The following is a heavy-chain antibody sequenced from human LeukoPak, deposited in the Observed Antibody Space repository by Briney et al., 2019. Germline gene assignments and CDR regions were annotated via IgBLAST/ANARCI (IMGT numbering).Heavy chain of an antibody. Sequence: SSVKVSCKASGGTFSSYAISWARQAPGQGLEWMGGIIPIFGTANYAQKFQGRVTITTDESTSTAYMELSSLRSEDTAVYYCARGFSPYYYDSSGYYNFDYWGRGTLVTVSS. CDR2: IIPIFGTA. CDR1: GGTFSSYA. D-gene: IGHD3-22*01. J-gene: IGHJ4*02. V-gene: IGHV1-69*05. CDR3: ARGFSPYYYDSSGYYNFDY.